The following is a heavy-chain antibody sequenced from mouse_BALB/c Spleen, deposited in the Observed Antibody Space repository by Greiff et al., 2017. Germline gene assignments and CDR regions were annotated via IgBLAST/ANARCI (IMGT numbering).Heavy chain of an antibody. V-gene: IGHV1-69*01. J-gene: IGHJ3*01. CDR1: GYTFTDYW. CDR3: ARTFYDGYYWFAY. Sequence: VQLQQPGAELVMPGASVKMSCKASGYTFTDYWMHWVKQRPGQGLEWIGAIDTSDSYTSYNQKFKGKATLTVDESSSTAYMQLSSLTSEDSAVYYCARTFYDGYYWFAYWGQGTLVTVSA. D-gene: IGHD2-3*01. CDR2: IDTSDSYT.